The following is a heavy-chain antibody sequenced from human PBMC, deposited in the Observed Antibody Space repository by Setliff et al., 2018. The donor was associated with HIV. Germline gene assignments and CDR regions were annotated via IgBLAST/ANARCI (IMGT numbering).Heavy chain of an antibody. Sequence: SETLSLTCTVSGDSINTHYWSWIRQPPGKGLEWIGYVSHTGNTNSNPSLKSRVTISVDTSKNAFYLRLRSVTAADTAIYYCARSTVGVGATFPWGRGTLVTVSS. V-gene: IGHV4-59*11. J-gene: IGHJ4*02. CDR1: GDSINTHY. D-gene: IGHD1-26*01. CDR3: ARSTVGVGATFP. CDR2: VSHTGNT.